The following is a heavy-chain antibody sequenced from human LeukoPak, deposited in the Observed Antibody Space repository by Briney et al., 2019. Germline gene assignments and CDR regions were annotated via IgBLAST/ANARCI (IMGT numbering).Heavy chain of an antibody. CDR2: ISYDGSNK. CDR1: GFTFSSYG. J-gene: IGHJ1*01. V-gene: IGHV3-30*18. D-gene: IGHD3-22*01. Sequence: PGRSLRLSCAASGFTFSSYGMHWVRQAPGKGLEWVAVISYDGSNKYYADSVKGRFTISRDNSKNTLYLQMNSLRTEDTAIYYCAEEDVVVITIRYFQHWGQGTLVTVSS. CDR3: AEEDVVVITIRYFQH.